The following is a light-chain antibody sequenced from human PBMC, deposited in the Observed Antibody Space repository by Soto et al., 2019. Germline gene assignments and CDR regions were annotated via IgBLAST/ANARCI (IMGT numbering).Light chain of an antibody. J-gene: IGLJ1*01. V-gene: IGLV2-14*03. CDR2: DVS. Sequence: QPVLTQPASVSGSPGQSITVSCTGTSSDVGGYGYVSWYQQHPGKAPKLMIYDVSNRPSGVSNRFSGSKSGNTASLTISGLQAEDEADYYCCSYASGNTQVFGTGTKLTVL. CDR1: SSDVGGYGY. CDR3: CSYASGNTQV.